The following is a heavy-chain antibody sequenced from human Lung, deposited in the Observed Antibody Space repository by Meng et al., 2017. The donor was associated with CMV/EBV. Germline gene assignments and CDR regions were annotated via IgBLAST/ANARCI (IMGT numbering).Heavy chain of an antibody. Sequence: SVKVSXKASGDSFSSYTFSWVRQAPGQGLEWMGEIIPMFGTANSAQKFQGRVTITADESTTTAYMELSSLRSDDTALYFCARGSVVGAMGCDYWGQGTLAPSPQ. CDR3: ARGSVVGAMGCDY. V-gene: IGHV1-69*13. J-gene: IGHJ4*02. CDR2: IIPMFGTA. CDR1: GDSFSSYT. D-gene: IGHD2-21*01.